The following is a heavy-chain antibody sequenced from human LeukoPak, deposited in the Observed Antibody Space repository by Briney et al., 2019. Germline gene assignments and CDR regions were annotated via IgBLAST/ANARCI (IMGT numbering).Heavy chain of an antibody. CDR1: GGSISSSNW. Sequence: PSGTLSLTCAVSGGSISSSNWWSWVRQPPGKGLELIGEIYHSGSANYNPSLKSRVTISVDKSKNQFSLKLSSVTAADTAVYYCARERGSGSYFYYYYMDVWGKGTTVTVSS. D-gene: IGHD1-26*01. CDR3: ARERGSGSYFYYYYMDV. CDR2: IYHSGSA. J-gene: IGHJ6*03. V-gene: IGHV4-4*02.